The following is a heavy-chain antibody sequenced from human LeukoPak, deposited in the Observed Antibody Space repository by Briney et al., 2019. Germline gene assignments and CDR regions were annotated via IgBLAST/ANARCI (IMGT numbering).Heavy chain of an antibody. Sequence: PGGSLRLSCAASGFTFSSYGMHWVRQAPGKGLEWVAVISYDGSNKYYADSVKGRFTISRDNSKNTLYLQMNSLRAEDTAVYYCATDLGGYCTNGVCYRPDYWGQGTLVTVSS. CDR3: ATDLGGYCTNGVCYRPDY. V-gene: IGHV3-30*03. D-gene: IGHD2-8*01. CDR2: ISYDGSNK. CDR1: GFTFSSYG. J-gene: IGHJ4*02.